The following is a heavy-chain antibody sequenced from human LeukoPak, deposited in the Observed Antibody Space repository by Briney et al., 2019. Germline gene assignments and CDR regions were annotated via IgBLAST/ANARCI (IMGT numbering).Heavy chain of an antibody. D-gene: IGHD6-19*01. CDR2: INHSGST. J-gene: IGHJ4*02. Sequence: SETLSLTCAVYGGSFSGYYWSWIRQPPGKGLEWIGEINHSGSTNYNPSLKSRVTISVDTSKNQFSLKLSSVTAADTAVYYCARGPVAGEDYWGQGTRVTVSS. CDR1: GGSFSGYY. V-gene: IGHV4-34*01. CDR3: ARGPVAGEDY.